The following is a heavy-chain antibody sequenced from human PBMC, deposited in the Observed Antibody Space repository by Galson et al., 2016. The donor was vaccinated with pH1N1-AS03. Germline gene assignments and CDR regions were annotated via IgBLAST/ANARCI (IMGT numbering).Heavy chain of an antibody. V-gene: IGHV1-2*06. J-gene: IGHJ4*02. Sequence: SVKVSCKASGFTFTDYCIHWIRQVPGQGLEWMGRINSKSGATKYVQKFEGRATMTRDTSISTAFLELTSLHSDDTAVYFCARGDSGATATITNFDYWGQGTLVTVSS. D-gene: IGHD5-24*01. CDR2: INSKSGAT. CDR1: GFTFTDYC. CDR3: ARGDSGATATITNFDY.